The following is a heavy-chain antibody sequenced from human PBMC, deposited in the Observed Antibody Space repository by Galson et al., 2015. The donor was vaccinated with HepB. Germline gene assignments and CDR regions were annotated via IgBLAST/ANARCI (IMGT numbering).Heavy chain of an antibody. CDR3: ARDPGVVPAAMRGVYYYYYMDV. V-gene: IGHV1-69*13. D-gene: IGHD2-2*01. J-gene: IGHJ6*03. CDR1: GGTFSSYA. Sequence: SVKVSCKASGGTFSSYAISWVRQAPGQGLEWMGGIIPIFGTANYAQKFQGRVTITADESTSTAYMELSSLRSEDTAVYYCARDPGVVPAAMRGVYYYYYMDVWGKGTTVTVSS. CDR2: IIPIFGTA.